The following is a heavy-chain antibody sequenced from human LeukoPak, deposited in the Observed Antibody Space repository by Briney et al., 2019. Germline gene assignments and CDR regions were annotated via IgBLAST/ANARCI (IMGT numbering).Heavy chain of an antibody. CDR3: ATDNPTLAAAGYPSYYGMDV. D-gene: IGHD6-13*01. V-gene: IGHV4-59*01. CDR2: IYYSGST. CDR1: GGSISSYY. J-gene: IGHJ6*02. Sequence: SETLSLTCTVAGGSISSYYWSWIRQPPGKGLEWIGYIYYSGSTNYNRSLKSRVTISVDTSKNQFSLKLSSVTAADTAVYYCATDNPTLAAAGYPSYYGMDVWGQGTTVTVSS.